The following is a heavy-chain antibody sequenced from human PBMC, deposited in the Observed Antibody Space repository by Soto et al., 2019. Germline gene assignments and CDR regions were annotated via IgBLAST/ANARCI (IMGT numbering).Heavy chain of an antibody. D-gene: IGHD6-13*01. CDR1: GFTFSNYA. V-gene: IGHV3-23*01. CDR3: AKDQGSSWYEIDS. CDR2: ISGSGGST. Sequence: EVQLLESGGGLVQPGGSLRLSCAASGFTFSNYAVTWVRQAPGKGLEWVSTISGSGGSTYYADSVKGRFTISRDNYKNTLYLQMNSMRAEETAVYYCAKDQGSSWYEIDSWGQGTLVTVSS. J-gene: IGHJ4*02.